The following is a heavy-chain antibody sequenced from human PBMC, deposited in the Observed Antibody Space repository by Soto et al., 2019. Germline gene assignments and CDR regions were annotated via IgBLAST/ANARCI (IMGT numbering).Heavy chain of an antibody. V-gene: IGHV4-31*03. Sequence: SETLSLTCSVSGGTIIRGGYYWSWIRQHPGKGLEWIGCIRYSGSTSYSGSTYYNPSLKSRVTISVDTSKNQFSLKLSSVTAADTAVYYCARDRNDRNYYGSGSEYYFDYWGQGTLVTVSS. CDR1: GGTIIRGGYY. CDR2: IRYSGSTSYSGST. CDR3: ARDRNDRNYYGSGSEYYFDY. J-gene: IGHJ4*02. D-gene: IGHD3-10*01.